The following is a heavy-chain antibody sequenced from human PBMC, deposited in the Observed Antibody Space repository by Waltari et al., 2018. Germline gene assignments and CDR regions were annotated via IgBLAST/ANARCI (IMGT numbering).Heavy chain of an antibody. CDR1: GGSISSGSYY. J-gene: IGHJ4*02. Sequence: QVQLQESGPGLVKPSQTLSLNCTVSGGSISSGSYYWSWIRQPAGKGLEWIGYIYTSGMTNYNPTLKTRVTIAVDTSNNQFSLELSSVTAADTAGYYCARLSPPMVRGVGVDYWGQGTLVTVSA. V-gene: IGHV4-61*09. D-gene: IGHD3-10*01. CDR2: IYTSGMT. CDR3: ARLSPPMVRGVGVDY.